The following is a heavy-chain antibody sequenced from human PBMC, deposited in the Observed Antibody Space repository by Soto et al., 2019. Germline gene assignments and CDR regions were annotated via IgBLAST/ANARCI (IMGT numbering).Heavy chain of an antibody. J-gene: IGHJ4*02. CDR3: ARSPRSSPYFDY. D-gene: IGHD6-13*01. V-gene: IGHV5-51*01. CDR1: GYSFTSYW. Sequence: GESLKISCKGSGYSFTSYWIGWVRQMPGKGLEWMGIIYPGDHETRYSPSFHGKVTISADKSINTAYLQWSSLEASDSALYYCARSPRSSPYFDYWGQGALVTVSS. CDR2: IYPGDHET.